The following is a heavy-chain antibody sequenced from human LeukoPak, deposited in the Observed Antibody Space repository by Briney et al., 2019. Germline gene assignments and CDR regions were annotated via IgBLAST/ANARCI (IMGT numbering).Heavy chain of an antibody. Sequence: SETLSLTCTVSGGSISRYYWSWIRQPPGKGLEYIGYIYYSGSADYNPSLKSRVTISVDTSKNQFSLKVTSVSAADAAVYYCARIMQTPWGMDVWGQGTTVTVSS. CDR3: ARIMQTPWGMDV. V-gene: IGHV4-59*01. J-gene: IGHJ6*02. CDR1: GGSISRYY. D-gene: IGHD2-15*01. CDR2: IYYSGSA.